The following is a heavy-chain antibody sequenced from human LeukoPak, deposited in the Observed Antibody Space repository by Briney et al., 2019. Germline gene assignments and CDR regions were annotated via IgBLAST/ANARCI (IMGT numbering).Heavy chain of an antibody. CDR1: GYTFTSYY. V-gene: IGHV1-46*01. D-gene: IGHD6-19*01. Sequence: ASVKVSCKASGYTFTSYYMHWVRQAPGQGLEWMGIINPSGGSTSYAQKFQGRVTITADKSTSTAYMELSSLRSEDTAVYYCARSLSRGYSSGWYGIDYWGQGTLVTVSS. CDR2: INPSGGST. CDR3: ARSLSRGYSSGWYGIDY. J-gene: IGHJ4*02.